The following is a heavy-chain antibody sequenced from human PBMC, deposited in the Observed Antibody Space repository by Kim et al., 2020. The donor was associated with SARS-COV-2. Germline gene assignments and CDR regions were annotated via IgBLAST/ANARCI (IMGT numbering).Heavy chain of an antibody. CDR2: IYYSGST. CDR3: ARIYGSGRGWFDP. J-gene: IGHJ5*02. Sequence: SETLSLTCTVSGGSISSGGYYWSWIRQHPGKGLEWIGYIYYSGSTYYNPSLKSRVTISVDTSNQFSLKLSSVTAADTAVYYCARIYGSGRGWFDPWGQGT. D-gene: IGHD3-10*01. CDR1: GGSISSGGYY. V-gene: IGHV4-31*03.